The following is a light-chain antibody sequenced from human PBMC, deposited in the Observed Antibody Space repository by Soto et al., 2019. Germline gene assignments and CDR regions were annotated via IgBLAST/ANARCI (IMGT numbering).Light chain of an antibody. Sequence: QSVLTQPPSVSAAPGQKVTISCSGSSSNIGNNYVSWYQQLPGTAPKLIIYDNYKRPSGIPDRFSGSKSGTSATLDITGLQTGDEADYYCGTWDSSLSAGVFGGGTKVTVL. J-gene: IGLJ2*01. CDR1: SSNIGNNY. V-gene: IGLV1-51*01. CDR3: GTWDSSLSAGV. CDR2: DNY.